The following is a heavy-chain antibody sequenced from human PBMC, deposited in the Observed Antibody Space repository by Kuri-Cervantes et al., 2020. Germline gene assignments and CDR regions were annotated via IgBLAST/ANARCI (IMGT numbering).Heavy chain of an antibody. V-gene: IGHV4-30-4*01. D-gene: IGHD1-26*01. Sequence: LRLSCTVSGGSISSGDYYWSWIRQPPGKGLEWIGYIYYSGSTYYNPSLKSRVTISVDTSKNQFSLKLSSVTAADTAVYYCARQGGSQYYFDYWGQGTLVTVSS. CDR3: ARQGGSQYYFDY. J-gene: IGHJ4*02. CDR2: IYYSGST. CDR1: GGSISSGDYY.